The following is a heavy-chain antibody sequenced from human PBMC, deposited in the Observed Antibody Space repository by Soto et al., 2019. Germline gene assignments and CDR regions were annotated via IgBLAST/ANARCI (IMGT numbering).Heavy chain of an antibody. J-gene: IGHJ4*02. D-gene: IGHD3-10*01. Sequence: SLRLSCAASGFTFSSYGMHWVRQAPGKGLDWVAVIWFDGTEKYYGDSVKGRFTISRDNSKNTLFLQMNSLRVEDTAVYYCARDRLGVNDYWGQGTLVTVSS. V-gene: IGHV3-33*01. CDR3: ARDRLGVNDY. CDR2: IWFDGTEK. CDR1: GFTFSSYG.